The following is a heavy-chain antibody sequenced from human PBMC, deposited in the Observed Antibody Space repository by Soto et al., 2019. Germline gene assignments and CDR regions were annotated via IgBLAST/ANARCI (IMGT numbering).Heavy chain of an antibody. CDR2: MNPNRVNT. V-gene: IGHV1-8*02. J-gene: IGHJ6*02. Sequence: QVQLVQSGAEVKKPGASVKVSCKASGYTFTSYDINWVRQATGQGLEWMGWMNPNRVNTGYAQKFQGRVTMTRKTSISTAYIERSSRISEDTAVYYRAGVRTGTTSDGDYDGMDVCGQGTTVTVSS. CDR1: GYTFTSYD. CDR3: AGVRTGTTSDGDYDGMDV. D-gene: IGHD1-7*01.